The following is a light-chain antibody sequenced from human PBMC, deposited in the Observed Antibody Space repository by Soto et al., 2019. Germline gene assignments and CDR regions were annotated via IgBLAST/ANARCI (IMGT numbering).Light chain of an antibody. CDR1: QSVSSN. CDR3: QQYNNWPPWK. V-gene: IGKV3-15*01. J-gene: IGKJ1*01. Sequence: EIVMTQSPATLSVSPGERATLSCRASQSVSSNLARYQQKPGQAPRLLIYGASTRATGIPARFSGSGSGTEFTLTISSLQSEDFAVYYCQQYNNWPPWKVGQGTKVDI. CDR2: GAS.